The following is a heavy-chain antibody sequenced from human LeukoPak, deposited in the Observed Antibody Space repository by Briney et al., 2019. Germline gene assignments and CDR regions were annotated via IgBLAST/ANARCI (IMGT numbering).Heavy chain of an antibody. CDR1: GFTFSNYE. Sequence: GGSLRLSCAASGFTFSNYEMNWVRQGPGNGLQGISYISTSGTTVYYADSVEGRFIVSRDNAHNSLYLQMNSLRAEDTAVYYCARRSTGYYFLPLDYWGQGTLVTVSS. D-gene: IGHD3-9*01. CDR3: ARRSTGYYFLPLDY. V-gene: IGHV3-48*03. J-gene: IGHJ4*02. CDR2: ISTSGTTV.